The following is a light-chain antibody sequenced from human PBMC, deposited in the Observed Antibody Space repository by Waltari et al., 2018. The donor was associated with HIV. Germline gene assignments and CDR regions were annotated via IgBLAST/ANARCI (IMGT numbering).Light chain of an antibody. J-gene: IGLJ2*01. CDR3: CSYAGRHNVL. V-gene: IGLV2-23*01. CDR2: EGS. Sequence: QSALTQPPPVSGSPDQSIPISCTAPTIDFGCYTLPPWYQQHPGKAPKLIIYEGSKRPSGVSNRFSGSKSGNTASLTISGLQAEDEADYYCCSYAGRHNVLFGGGTKLTVL. CDR1: TIDFGCYTL.